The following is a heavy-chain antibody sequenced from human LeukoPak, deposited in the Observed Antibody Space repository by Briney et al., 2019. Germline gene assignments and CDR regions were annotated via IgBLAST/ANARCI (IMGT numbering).Heavy chain of an antibody. J-gene: IGHJ4*02. CDR2: ISNDGSNK. V-gene: IGHV3-30*18. D-gene: IGHD4-11*01. CDR3: AKGAPRDTLTTGPYYFDY. Sequence: GGSLRLSCAASGFTFSSYGMHWVRQAPGKGLEWVAVISNDGSNKHYGDSVKGRFTISRDNSKNTLYLQMDSLRGEDTAVYYCAKGAPRDTLTTGPYYFDYWGQGTLVTVSS. CDR1: GFTFSSYG.